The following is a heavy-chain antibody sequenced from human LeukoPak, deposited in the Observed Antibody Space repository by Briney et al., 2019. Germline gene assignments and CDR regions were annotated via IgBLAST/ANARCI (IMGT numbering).Heavy chain of an antibody. CDR3: ARVSTTVAVKY. CDR1: GYSISSDYY. Sequence: TSETLSLTCAVSGYSISSDYYWGWIRQPPGKGLEWIGNSYRSGSTDYNPSFKSRVTISVDTSKNQFSLKLSSATAADTAVYYCARVSTTVAVKYWGQGILVTISS. CDR2: SYRSGST. J-gene: IGHJ4*02. V-gene: IGHV4-38-2*01. D-gene: IGHD4-11*01.